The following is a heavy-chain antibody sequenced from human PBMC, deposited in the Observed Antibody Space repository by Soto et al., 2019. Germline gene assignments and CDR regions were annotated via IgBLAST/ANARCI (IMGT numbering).Heavy chain of an antibody. V-gene: IGHV3-23*01. CDR3: AKDLPPLITMVHGEVGDYYYYGMDV. CDR2: ISGSGGST. Sequence: GGSLRLSCAASGFTFSSYAMSWVRQAPGKGLEWVSAISGSGGSTYYADSVKGRFTISRDNSKNTLYLQMNSLRAEDTAVYYCAKDLPPLITMVHGEVGDYYYYGMDVWGQGTTVTVSS. D-gene: IGHD3-10*01. J-gene: IGHJ6*02. CDR1: GFTFSSYA.